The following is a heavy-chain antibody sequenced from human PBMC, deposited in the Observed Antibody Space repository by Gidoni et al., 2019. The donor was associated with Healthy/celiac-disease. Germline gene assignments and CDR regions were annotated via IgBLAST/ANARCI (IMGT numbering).Heavy chain of an antibody. D-gene: IGHD4-4*01. CDR2: IGYDGSNK. CDR1: GFTFSSYG. Sequence: QVQLVESGGGVVQPGRSLRLSCAASGFTFSSYGMHWVRQAPGKWLEGGAVIGYDGSNKYYADSVKGRFTIARDNSKNTLYLQMNSLRAEDTAVYYCARDSNCFDYWGQGTLVTVSS. CDR3: ARDSNCFDY. J-gene: IGHJ4*02. V-gene: IGHV3-33*01.